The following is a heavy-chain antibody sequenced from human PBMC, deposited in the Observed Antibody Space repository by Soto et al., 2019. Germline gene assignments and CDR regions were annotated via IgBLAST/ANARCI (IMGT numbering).Heavy chain of an antibody. CDR2: IYYSGST. CDR3: ARANWYSEY. V-gene: IGHV4-59*11. J-gene: IGHJ4*02. CDR1: GGSINNHY. D-gene: IGHD7-27*01. Sequence: QVQRQESGPGLMKPSETLSLTCTVSGGSINNHYWSWIRQPPGKGLEWIGYIYYSGSTNYNPSLKSRVTMSVDTSKNQFSLNLTSLTAADTAIYYCARANWYSEYWGQGTLVTVSS.